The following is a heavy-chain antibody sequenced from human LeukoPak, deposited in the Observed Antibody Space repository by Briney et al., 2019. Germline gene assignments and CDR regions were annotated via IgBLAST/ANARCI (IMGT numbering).Heavy chain of an antibody. CDR2: IRSSGTTT. CDR1: GFTFSTYS. Sequence: GGSLRLSCAASGFTFSTYSMNWVRQAPGRGLEWLSYIRSSGTTTYYADSVKGRFTISRDNSKNTLYLQMNSLRAEDTAVYYCAKDTARGLTDYWGQGTLVTVSS. D-gene: IGHD6-6*01. CDR3: AKDTARGLTDY. V-gene: IGHV3-48*01. J-gene: IGHJ4*02.